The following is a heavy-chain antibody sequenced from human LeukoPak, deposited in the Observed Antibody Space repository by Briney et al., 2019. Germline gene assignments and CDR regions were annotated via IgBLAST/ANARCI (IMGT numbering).Heavy chain of an antibody. CDR3: AAAAYGSGSYTVDY. D-gene: IGHD3-10*01. Sequence: SETLSLTCTVSGGSISNYYWSWIRQPPGKGLEWIGYIYYRGSTKYNPSLKSRVTISVDTSNNQFSLKLSSVTAADTAVYYCAAAAYGSGSYTVDYWGQGTLVTVSS. CDR2: IYYRGST. J-gene: IGHJ4*02. V-gene: IGHV4-59*01. CDR1: GGSISNYY.